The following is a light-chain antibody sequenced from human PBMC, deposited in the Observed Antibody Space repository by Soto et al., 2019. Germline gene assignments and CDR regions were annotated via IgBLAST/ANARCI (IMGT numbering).Light chain of an antibody. Sequence: SYELTQPPSVSVAPGETARISCGENNIGSKGIHWYQQNPGQAPVLVIYSDTDLPPVIPERFSGSNSANMATLTISRVEAGEESDYYCQVWDSGSAHVLFGGGTKLTVL. CDR1: NIGSKG. J-gene: IGLJ2*01. V-gene: IGLV3-21*01. CDR2: SDT. CDR3: QVWDSGSAHVL.